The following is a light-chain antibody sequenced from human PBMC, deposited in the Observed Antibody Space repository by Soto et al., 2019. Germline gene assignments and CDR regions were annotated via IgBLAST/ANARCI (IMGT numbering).Light chain of an antibody. CDR3: FSYTSSGTYV. V-gene: IGLV2-14*01. J-gene: IGLJ1*01. CDR2: EVS. CDR1: SRDVGNYKY. Sequence: QSALAQPASVSGSPGQSITISCTGTSRDVGNYKYVSWYQQHPGEAPNLMIYEVSNRPSGVSIRFSGSKSGNTASLTISGLQAEDETDYYGFSYTSSGTYVFGTGTKVT.